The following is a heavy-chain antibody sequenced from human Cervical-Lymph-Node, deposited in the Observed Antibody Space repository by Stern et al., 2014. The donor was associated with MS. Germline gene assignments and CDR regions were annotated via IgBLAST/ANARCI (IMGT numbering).Heavy chain of an antibody. Sequence: QVQLQESGPGLVRPSGTLSLTCGVSGDSISGSNDWGSWVRQPPGKGLEWIGEVNHRGPTNYNPSLKSRVTISVDTANNQFSLNLNSVTAADTAVYYCARVKWYFDLWGRGTLVTVSS. V-gene: IGHV4-4*02. J-gene: IGHJ2*01. CDR2: VNHRGPT. CDR1: GDSISGSNDW. D-gene: IGHD2-21*01. CDR3: ARVKWYFDL.